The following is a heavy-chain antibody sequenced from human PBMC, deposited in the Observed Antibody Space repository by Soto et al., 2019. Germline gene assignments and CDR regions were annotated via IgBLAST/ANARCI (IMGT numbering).Heavy chain of an antibody. V-gene: IGHV3-30*03. J-gene: IGHJ6*02. CDR3: ARDSRSFYFFYYGMNV. Sequence: GGSLRLSCAASGFSFSNYAMHWVRQAPGKGLEWVAVISYDGSNQYYADSVKGRFTISRDNSKNTLFLQMNSLRTEDTAVYYCARDSRSFYFFYYGMNVWGQGTTVTVSS. CDR2: ISYDGSNQ. CDR1: GFSFSNYA.